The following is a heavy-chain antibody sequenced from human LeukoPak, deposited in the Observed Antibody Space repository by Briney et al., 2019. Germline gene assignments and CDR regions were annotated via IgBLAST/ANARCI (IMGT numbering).Heavy chain of an antibody. CDR1: GGSISSYY. CDR2: IYYSAIT. V-gene: IGHV4-59*01. Sequence: SETLSLTCTVSGGSISSYYWSWIRQPPGKGLEWIGYIYYSAITNYNPSLKSRVTISVDTSKNQPSLKLSSVTAADTAVYYCARGARAPDYWGQGTLVTVSS. CDR3: ARGARAPDY. J-gene: IGHJ4*02.